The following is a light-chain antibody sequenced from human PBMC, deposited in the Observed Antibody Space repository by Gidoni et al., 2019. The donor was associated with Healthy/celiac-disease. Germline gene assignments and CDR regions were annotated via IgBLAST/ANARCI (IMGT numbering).Light chain of an antibody. CDR3: CSYAGSSTWV. J-gene: IGLJ3*02. CDR2: EVS. Sequence: QSALTQPASVSGYPGQSITISCTGTSSDVGSYNLVSWYQQHPGKAPKLIIYEVSKLPSVVSNRFSGSKSGNTASLTISGLQAEDEADYYCCSYAGSSTWVFGGVTKLTVL. CDR1: SSDVGSYNL. V-gene: IGLV2-23*02.